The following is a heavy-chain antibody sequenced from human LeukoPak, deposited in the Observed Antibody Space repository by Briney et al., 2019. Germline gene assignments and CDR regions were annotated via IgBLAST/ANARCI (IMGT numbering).Heavy chain of an antibody. Sequence: PGGSLRLSCAASGFTFKKYGMHWVRQAPGKGLVWVAVIWHDGRNKYYADSVKGRFTVSRDNSKNTLYLQMTSLRAEDTAVYYCATEYSSSWYNWFDPWGQGTLVTVSS. CDR3: ATEYSSSWYNWFDP. V-gene: IGHV3-33*01. J-gene: IGHJ5*02. CDR1: GFTFKKYG. D-gene: IGHD6-13*01. CDR2: IWHDGRNK.